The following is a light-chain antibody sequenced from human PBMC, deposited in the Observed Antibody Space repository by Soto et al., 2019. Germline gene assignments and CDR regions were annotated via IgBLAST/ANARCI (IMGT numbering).Light chain of an antibody. CDR3: QQYNNWPPIT. CDR1: QSVSSN. J-gene: IGKJ5*01. Sequence: EVGMSQCPPTLSVSAAERSTLSCRASQSVSSNLAWYQQKPGQAPRLLIYGASTRATGIPARFSGSGSGTEFTLTISSLQSEDFAVYYCQQYNNWPPITFGQGTRLEI. CDR2: GAS. V-gene: IGKV3-15*01.